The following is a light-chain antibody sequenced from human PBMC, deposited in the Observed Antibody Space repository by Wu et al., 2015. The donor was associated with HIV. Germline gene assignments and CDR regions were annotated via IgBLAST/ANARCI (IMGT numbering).Light chain of an antibody. CDR3: QQYKNLWT. J-gene: IGKJ1*01. CDR2: GAS. Sequence: IVMTQSPATLSVSPGGRATLSCRASQSVGSNLAWYQQRPGQAPRLLIYGASTRATGIPARFSGSGSGTDFTLTISSLQSEDFAVYSCQQYKNLWTFGQGTKVEIK. CDR1: QSVGSN. V-gene: IGKV3-15*01.